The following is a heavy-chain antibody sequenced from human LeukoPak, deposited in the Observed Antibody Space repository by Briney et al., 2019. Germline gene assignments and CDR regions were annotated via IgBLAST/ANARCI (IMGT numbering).Heavy chain of an antibody. J-gene: IGHJ4*02. D-gene: IGHD3-10*01. CDR2: ISGSGGRT. CDR3: APTSQYYGSGNYYKAIDY. V-gene: IGHV3-23*01. Sequence: PGGSLRLSCVASGFTFSDYEMNWVRQAPGKGLERVSSISGSGGRTYYADSVKGRFTISRDNSKNTLDLQMNSLRAEDTAVYYCAPTSQYYGSGNYYKAIDYWGQGTLVTVSS. CDR1: GFTFSDYE.